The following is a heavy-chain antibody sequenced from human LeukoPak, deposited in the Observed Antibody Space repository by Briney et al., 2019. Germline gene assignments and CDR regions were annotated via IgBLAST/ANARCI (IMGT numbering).Heavy chain of an antibody. J-gene: IGHJ4*02. Sequence: GGSLRLSCAASGFTFSNYWMSWVRQTPGKGLEWVANIKEDGSDKYYVDSLKGRFTISRDNAKNSLYLQMNSLRAEDTAVYYCAKAPVSYDSSGYYFDYWGQGTLVTVSS. V-gene: IGHV3-7*03. CDR2: IKEDGSDK. CDR1: GFTFSNYW. CDR3: AKAPVSYDSSGYYFDY. D-gene: IGHD3-22*01.